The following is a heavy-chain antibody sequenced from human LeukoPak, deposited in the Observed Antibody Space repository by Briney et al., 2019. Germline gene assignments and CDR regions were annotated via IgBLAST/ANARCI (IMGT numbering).Heavy chain of an antibody. CDR1: GYTFTGYH. CDR2: INPNSGDT. J-gene: IGHJ6*02. V-gene: IGHV1-2*06. D-gene: IGHD3-3*01. Sequence: ASVKVSCKASGYTFTGYHMHWVRQAPGQGLEWMGRINPNSGDTNYAQKFQGRVTMTTDTSTSIAYMELRSLRSDDTAVYYCARDSLRFSVYYYYGMDVWGQGTTVTVSS. CDR3: ARDSLRFSVYYYYGMDV.